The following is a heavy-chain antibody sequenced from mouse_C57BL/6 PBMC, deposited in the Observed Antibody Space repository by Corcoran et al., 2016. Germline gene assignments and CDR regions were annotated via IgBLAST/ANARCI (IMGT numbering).Heavy chain of an antibody. CDR2: INPYNGGT. CDR3: ASGDYDKAMDY. D-gene: IGHD2-4*01. Sequence: EVQLQQSGPVLVKPGASVKMSCKASGYTFTDYYMNWVKQSHGKSLEWIGVINPYNGGTSYNQKFKGKATLTVDKSSSTAYMELNSLTSEDSAVYYCASGDYDKAMDYWGQGTSVTVS. V-gene: IGHV1-19*01. CDR1: GYTFTDYY. J-gene: IGHJ4*01.